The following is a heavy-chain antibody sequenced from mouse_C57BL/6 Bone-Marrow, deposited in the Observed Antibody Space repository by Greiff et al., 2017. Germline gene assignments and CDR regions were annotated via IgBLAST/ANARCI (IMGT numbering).Heavy chain of an antibody. D-gene: IGHD1-1*02. V-gene: IGHV5-16*01. Sequence: EVQRVESEGGLVQPGSSMKLSCTASGFTFSDYYMAWVSQVPEKGLEWVANLNYDGSSTYYLDSLKSRFIISRDNAKNILYLQMSSLKSEDTATYYCASGGGPAWFAYWGQGTLVTVSA. CDR2: LNYDGSST. J-gene: IGHJ3*01. CDR1: GFTFSDYY. CDR3: ASGGGPAWFAY.